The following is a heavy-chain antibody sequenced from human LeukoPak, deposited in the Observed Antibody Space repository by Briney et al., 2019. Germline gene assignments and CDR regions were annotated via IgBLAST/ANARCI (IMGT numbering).Heavy chain of an antibody. CDR2: IYPGDSDT. CDR3: ARHAHPGTRYYDMDV. Sequence: GESLKISCKGSGYSFTSYWIAWVRQMPGKGLEWMGIIYPGDSDTTYSPSFQGQVTISADKSINTAYLQWSSLKASDTAMYYCARHAHPGTRYYDMDVWGKGTTVTVSS. CDR1: GYSFTSYW. J-gene: IGHJ6*03. D-gene: IGHD1-14*01. V-gene: IGHV5-51*01.